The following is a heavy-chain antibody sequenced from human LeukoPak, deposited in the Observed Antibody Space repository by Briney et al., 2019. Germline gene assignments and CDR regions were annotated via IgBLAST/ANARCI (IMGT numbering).Heavy chain of an antibody. CDR1: GFTFSNFA. V-gene: IGHV3-30-3*01. CDR3: ARDSYGMDV. Sequence: GGSLRLSCAASGFTFSNFAMHWVRQALGKGLEWVAVISYDGSNKYYADSVEGRFTISRDNSKNTLFLQMNSLRTEDTAAYYCARDSYGMDVWGQGTTVTVPS. J-gene: IGHJ6*02. CDR2: ISYDGSNK.